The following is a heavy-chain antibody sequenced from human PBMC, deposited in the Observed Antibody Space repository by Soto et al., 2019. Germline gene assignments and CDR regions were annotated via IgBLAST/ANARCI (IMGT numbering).Heavy chain of an antibody. V-gene: IGHV4-30-2*01. D-gene: IGHD2-15*01. CDR2: MYHSGST. CDR3: ARGQVVAAQH. Sequence: QLQLQESGSGLLKPSQTLSLTCAVSCCSISSGGYSWSWIRQPPGKGLEWIGYMYHSGSTYYNPSHKNRVTISVDTSTHQFSLKLSSVTAADTAVYYCARGQVVAAQHWGQGTLVTVSS. J-gene: IGHJ4*02. CDR1: CCSISSGGYS.